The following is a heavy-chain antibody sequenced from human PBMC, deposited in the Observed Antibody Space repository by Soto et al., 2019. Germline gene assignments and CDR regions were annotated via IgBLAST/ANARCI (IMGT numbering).Heavy chain of an antibody. CDR3: VRLVGNSWLDH. Sequence: QVQLQQSGPGLVKPSQTLSLTCVISGDSVSSNSAVWNWIRQSPSRGLEWLGRTYYRSQWHYEYAVFVQSRISIDPDTSKNQFSLQLNSGSPEDTAVYYCVRLVGNSWLDHWGQGTLVTVSS. CDR1: GDSVSSNSAV. J-gene: IGHJ4*02. D-gene: IGHD4-4*01. V-gene: IGHV6-1*01. CDR2: TYYRSQWHY.